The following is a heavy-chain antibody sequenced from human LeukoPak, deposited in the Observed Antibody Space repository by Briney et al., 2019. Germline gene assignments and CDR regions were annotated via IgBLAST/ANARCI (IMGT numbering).Heavy chain of an antibody. CDR2: INQDGNEA. V-gene: IGHV3-7*01. J-gene: IGHJ4*02. Sequence: PGGSLRLSCAVSGFSISHYWMAWVRQAPGKELQWVVNINQDGNEAVYLDSVRGRFTVSRDNAKNSVDLHMYGLRVEDTAVYFCSNGIYDKSYWGRGTLVTVSS. D-gene: IGHD2/OR15-2a*01. CDR1: GFSISHYW. CDR3: SNGIYDKSY.